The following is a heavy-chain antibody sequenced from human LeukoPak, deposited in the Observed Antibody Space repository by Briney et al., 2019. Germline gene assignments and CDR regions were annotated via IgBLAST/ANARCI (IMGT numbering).Heavy chain of an antibody. CDR1: GYSISSGYY. CDR2: IYHSGST. CDR3: ARDEGYSSGWYVDY. D-gene: IGHD6-19*01. Sequence: LETLSLTCTVSGYSISSGYYWGWIRQPPGKGLEWIGSIYHSGSTYYNPSLKSRVTISVDTSKNQFSLKLSSVTAADTAVYYCARDEGYSSGWYVDYWGQGTLVTVSS. V-gene: IGHV4-38-2*02. J-gene: IGHJ4*02.